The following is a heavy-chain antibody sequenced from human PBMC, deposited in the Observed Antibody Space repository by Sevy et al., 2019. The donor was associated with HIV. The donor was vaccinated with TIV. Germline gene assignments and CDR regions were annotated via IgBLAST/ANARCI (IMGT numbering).Heavy chain of an antibody. D-gene: IGHD1-26*01. CDR1: GGSVSSGSYY. Sequence: SETLSLTCTVSGGSVSSGSYYWSWIRQPPGKGLEWIGYIYYSGSTNYHPSLKSRVTISVDTSKNQFSLKLSSVTAADTAVYYCARDYSGSYHYYYYYGMDVWGQGTTVTVSS. CDR2: IYYSGST. J-gene: IGHJ6*02. CDR3: ARDYSGSYHYYYYYGMDV. V-gene: IGHV4-61*01.